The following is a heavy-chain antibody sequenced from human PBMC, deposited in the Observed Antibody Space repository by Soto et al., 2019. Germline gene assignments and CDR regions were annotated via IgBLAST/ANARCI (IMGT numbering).Heavy chain of an antibody. D-gene: IGHD3-10*01. CDR3: AREGIRPYYYYGMDV. J-gene: IGHJ6*02. V-gene: IGHV1-18*01. Sequence: QVQLVQSGAEVKKPGASVKVSCKASGYTFTNYGISWVRQAPGQGLEWMGWISGYNGDTDYAQKVQGRVTMTTHTSTSTVYMELRSLSSDVTAVYYCAREGIRPYYYYGMDVWGQGTTVTVSS. CDR2: ISGYNGDT. CDR1: GYTFTNYG.